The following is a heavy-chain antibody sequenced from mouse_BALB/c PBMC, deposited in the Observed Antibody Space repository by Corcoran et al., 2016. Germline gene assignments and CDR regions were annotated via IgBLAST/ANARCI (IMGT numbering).Heavy chain of an antibody. V-gene: IGHV9-3-1*01. CDR2: INTYTGEP. CDR1: GYIFTDYG. J-gene: IGHJ4*01. CDR3: ARAPLHYYAMDY. Sequence: QIQLVQSGPELKKPGETVKISCKASGYIFTDYGMNWVKQAPGEDLKWMGWINTYTGEPTYADDFKGRFAFSLETSASTAYLQINNLKSEDTSTYFRARAPLHYYAMDYWGQGTSVTVSS. D-gene: IGHD6-1*01.